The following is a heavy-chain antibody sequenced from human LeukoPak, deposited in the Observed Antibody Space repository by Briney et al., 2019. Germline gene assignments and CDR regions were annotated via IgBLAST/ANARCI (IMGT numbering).Heavy chain of an antibody. CDR1: GFTFSSYA. Sequence: GGSLRLSCAASGFTFSSYAMSWVRQAPGKGLEWVSAISGSGGSTYYADSVRGRFTISRDNSKNTLYPQMNSLRAEDTAVYYCATTPRRGLLNWFDPWGQEPWSPSPQ. J-gene: IGHJ5*02. CDR2: ISGSGGST. D-gene: IGHD1-26*01. CDR3: ATTPRRGLLNWFDP. V-gene: IGHV3-23*01.